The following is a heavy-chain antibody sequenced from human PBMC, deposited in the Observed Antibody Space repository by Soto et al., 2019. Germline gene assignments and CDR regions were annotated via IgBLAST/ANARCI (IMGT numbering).Heavy chain of an antibody. Sequence: SGFSVSTNYMTWVRQAPGKGLEWVCGVSGGSGVTHYTDSVKGRFTISGDDSKNTVYLQMHSLRGEDTAVYYCTRWNGYGDLWGQGTLVTVSS. CDR2: VSGGSGVT. D-gene: IGHD1-1*01. CDR1: GFSVSTNY. V-gene: IGHV3-23*01. CDR3: TRWNGYGDL. J-gene: IGHJ5*02.